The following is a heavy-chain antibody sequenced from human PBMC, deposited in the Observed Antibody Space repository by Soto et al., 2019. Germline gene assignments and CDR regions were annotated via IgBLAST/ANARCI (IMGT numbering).Heavy chain of an antibody. CDR3: ARGIVVVVAATPYYFDY. CDR2: INHSGST. CDR1: GGSFSGYY. J-gene: IGHJ4*02. Sequence: SETLSLTCAVYGGSFSGYYWSWIRQPPGKGLEWIGEINHSGSTNYNPSLKSRVTISVDTSKNQFSLKLSSVTAADTAVYYCARGIVVVVAATPYYFDYWGQGTLVTVSS. D-gene: IGHD2-15*01. V-gene: IGHV4-34*01.